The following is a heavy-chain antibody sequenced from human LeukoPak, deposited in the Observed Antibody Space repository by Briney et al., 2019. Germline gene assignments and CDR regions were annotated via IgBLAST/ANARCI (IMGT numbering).Heavy chain of an antibody. V-gene: IGHV1-46*01. Sequence: ASVKVSCKASGYTFTSYYMHWVRQAPGQGLEWMGIINPSGGSTSYAQKFQGRVTMTRDTSTSTVYMELSSLRSGDTAVYYCATHCSSTSCPFDAFDIWGQGTMVTVSS. D-gene: IGHD2-2*01. CDR1: GYTFTSYY. J-gene: IGHJ3*02. CDR3: ATHCSSTSCPFDAFDI. CDR2: INPSGGST.